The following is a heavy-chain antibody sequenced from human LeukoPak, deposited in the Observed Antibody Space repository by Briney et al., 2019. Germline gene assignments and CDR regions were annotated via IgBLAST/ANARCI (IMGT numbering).Heavy chain of an antibody. CDR1: GGTFSSYA. J-gene: IGHJ4*02. V-gene: IGHV1-69*04. D-gene: IGHD5-12*01. CDR2: IIPILGIA. Sequence: SVKVSCKASGGTFSSYAISWVRQAPGQGREWMGRIIPILGIANYAQKFQGRVTITADKSTSTAYMDLSRLRSEDTAVYYCAGEVDSGYDLGGFDYWGQGTLVTVSS. CDR3: AGEVDSGYDLGGFDY.